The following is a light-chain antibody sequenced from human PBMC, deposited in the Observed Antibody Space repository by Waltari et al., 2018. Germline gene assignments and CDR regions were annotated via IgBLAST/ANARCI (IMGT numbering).Light chain of an antibody. CDR1: SSDVGGYNY. Sequence: QSALTQPASVSGSPGQSIPISCTGTSSDVGGYNYVSWYQQHPGKVPKFMIYDVSNRPSGVSNRFSGSKSGNTASLTISGLQAEDEADYYCSSFTGSGTVLFGGGTKLTVL. CDR3: SSFTGSGTVL. J-gene: IGLJ2*01. V-gene: IGLV2-14*03. CDR2: DVS.